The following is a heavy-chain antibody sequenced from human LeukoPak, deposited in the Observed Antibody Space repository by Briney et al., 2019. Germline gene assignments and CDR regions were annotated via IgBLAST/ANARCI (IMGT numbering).Heavy chain of an antibody. D-gene: IGHD3-22*01. CDR1: GYSFTSYW. V-gene: IGHV5-51*01. CDR3: TRGSLGFSYDSSGYWDY. J-gene: IGHJ4*02. Sequence: GESLKISCKGSGYSFTSYWIGWVRQMPGKGLEWMGSIYPGDSDTRYSPSFQGQVTISADKSISTAYLQWSSLKASDTAMYYCTRGSLGFSYDSSGYWDYWGQGTLVTVSS. CDR2: IYPGDSDT.